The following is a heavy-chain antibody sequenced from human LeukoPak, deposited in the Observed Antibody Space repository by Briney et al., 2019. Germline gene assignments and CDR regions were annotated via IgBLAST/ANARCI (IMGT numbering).Heavy chain of an antibody. CDR1: GFTFSSYG. Sequence: GGSLRLSCAASGFTFSSYGMHWVRQAPGKGLEWVAVISYDGSNEYYADSVKGRFTISRDNSKNTLYLQMNSLRAEDTAAYYCAKDLYSSSWYRFDCWGQGTLVTVSS. D-gene: IGHD6-13*01. J-gene: IGHJ4*02. CDR3: AKDLYSSSWYRFDC. CDR2: ISYDGSNE. V-gene: IGHV3-30*18.